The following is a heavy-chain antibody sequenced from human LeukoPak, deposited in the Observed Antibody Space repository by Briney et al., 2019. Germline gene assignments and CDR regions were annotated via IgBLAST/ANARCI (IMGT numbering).Heavy chain of an antibody. CDR1: GFTFDDYA. CDR2: ISWNSGSI. D-gene: IGHD6-19*01. CDR3: AKGSSLAVAGTMGYYSYYYMDV. Sequence: GGSLRLSCAASGFTFDDYAMYWVRQAPGKGLEWVSGISWNSGSIGYADSVKGRFTISRDNAKNSLYLQMNSLRAEDTALYYCAKGSSLAVAGTMGYYSYYYMDVWGKGTTVTISS. J-gene: IGHJ6*03. V-gene: IGHV3-9*01.